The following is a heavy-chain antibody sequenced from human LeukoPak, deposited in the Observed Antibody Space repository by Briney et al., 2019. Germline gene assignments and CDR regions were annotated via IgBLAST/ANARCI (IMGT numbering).Heavy chain of an antibody. CDR2: IRYDGSNK. J-gene: IGHJ6*03. CDR3: AKVGSEGRYYYMDV. CDR1: GFTFSSYG. D-gene: IGHD1-26*01. Sequence: PGGSLRLSCVASGFTFSSYGMHWVRQAPGKGLEWVAFIRYDGSNKYYADSVKGRFTISRDNSKNTLYLQMNSLRAEDTAVYYCAKVGSEGRYYYMDVWGKGTTVTISS. V-gene: IGHV3-30*02.